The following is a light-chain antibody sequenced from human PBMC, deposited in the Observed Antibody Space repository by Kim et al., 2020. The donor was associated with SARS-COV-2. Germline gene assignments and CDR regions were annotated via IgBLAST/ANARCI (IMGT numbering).Light chain of an antibody. CDR2: DVS. J-gene: IGLJ2*01. V-gene: IGLV2-11*01. Sequence: GRSVTNYCHENSSDVGGYNYVSWYQQHPGKAPKLMIYDVSKRPSGVPDRFSGSKSGNTASLTISGLQAEDEADYYCCSYAGSYGVVFGGGTQLTVL. CDR3: CSYAGSYGVV. CDR1: SSDVGGYNY.